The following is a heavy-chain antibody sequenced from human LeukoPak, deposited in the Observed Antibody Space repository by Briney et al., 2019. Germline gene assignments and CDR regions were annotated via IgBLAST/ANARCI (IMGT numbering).Heavy chain of an antibody. CDR1: GGTFSSYA. CDR3: ARDSYSSGWLRHFDY. D-gene: IGHD6-19*01. V-gene: IGHV1-69*01. J-gene: IGHJ4*02. Sequence: ASVKVSCKASGGTFSSYAISWVRQAPGQGLEWMGGIIPIFGTANYAQKFQGRVTITADESTSTACMELSSLRSEDTAVYYCARDSYSSGWLRHFDYWGQGTLVTVSS. CDR2: IIPIFGTA.